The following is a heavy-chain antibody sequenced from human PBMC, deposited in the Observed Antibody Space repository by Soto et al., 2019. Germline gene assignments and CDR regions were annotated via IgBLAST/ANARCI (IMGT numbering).Heavy chain of an antibody. CDR1: GVSLSNRGGG. J-gene: IGHJ4*02. CDR3: ALSSFVIAARRIDY. Sequence: SGPTLVNPTQTLTLTCTFSGVSLSNRGGGVGWIREPPGKALEWLALIYWNDDKRYSTSMKSRLTINKDTSKNQVFLTMTNMDPVDTATYYCALSSFVIAARRIDYWGQGTLVTVSS. CDR2: IYWNDDK. V-gene: IGHV2-5*01. D-gene: IGHD6-6*01.